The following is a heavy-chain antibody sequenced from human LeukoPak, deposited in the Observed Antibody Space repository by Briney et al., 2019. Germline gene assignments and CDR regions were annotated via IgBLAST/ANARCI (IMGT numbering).Heavy chain of an antibody. D-gene: IGHD2-15*01. Sequence: GGSLRLSCAASGFTFSSYGMHWVRQAPGKGLEWVAFIRYDGSNKYYADSVKGRFTISRDNSKNTLYLQMNSLRPEDTAVYYCARAIYPYCSGGSCYSPFDYWGQGTLVTVSS. CDR3: ARAIYPYCSGGSCYSPFDY. V-gene: IGHV3-30*02. J-gene: IGHJ4*02. CDR2: IRYDGSNK. CDR1: GFTFSSYG.